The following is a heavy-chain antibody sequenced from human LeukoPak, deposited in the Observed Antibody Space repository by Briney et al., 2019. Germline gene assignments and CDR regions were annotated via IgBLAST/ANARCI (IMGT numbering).Heavy chain of an antibody. CDR3: ARGIAAADPLNWFDP. V-gene: IGHV4-34*01. J-gene: IGHJ5*02. CDR2: INHSGST. CDR1: GGSFSGYY. D-gene: IGHD6-13*01. Sequence: PSETLALTCADYGGSFSGYYWSWIRQPPGKGLEWIGEINHSGSTNYNPSLKSRVTISVDTSKNQFSLKLSSVTAADTAVYYCARGIAAADPLNWFDPWGRGTLVTVSS.